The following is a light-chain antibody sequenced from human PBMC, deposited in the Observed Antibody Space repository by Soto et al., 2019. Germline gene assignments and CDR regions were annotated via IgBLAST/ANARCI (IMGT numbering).Light chain of an antibody. CDR3: SSYTSSSTLEV. Sequence: QSALTQPASVSGSPGQSITISCTGTSSDVGGYNYVSWNQQHPGKAPKLMIYDVNNRPSGVSNRFSGSKSGNTASLTISGFQAEDEADYYCSSYTSSSTLEVFGTGTKVTVL. J-gene: IGLJ1*01. CDR2: DVN. V-gene: IGLV2-14*01. CDR1: SSDVGGYNY.